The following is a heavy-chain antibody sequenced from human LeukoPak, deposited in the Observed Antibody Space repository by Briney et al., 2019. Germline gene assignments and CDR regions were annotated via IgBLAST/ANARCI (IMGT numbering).Heavy chain of an antibody. CDR1: GVTLSRYS. CDR3: VRDSLAVSNGLDI. D-gene: IGHD6-19*01. V-gene: IGHV3-48*04. J-gene: IGHJ3*02. CDR2: INSAGHTI. Sequence: PGGSLRLSCAASGVTLSRYSMNWVRQVPGKGLEWTAYINSAGHTIYYADFVKGRFAISRDSTKNSLFLQMTSLRVEDTAVYFCVRDSLAVSNGLDIWGQGTTVIVSS.